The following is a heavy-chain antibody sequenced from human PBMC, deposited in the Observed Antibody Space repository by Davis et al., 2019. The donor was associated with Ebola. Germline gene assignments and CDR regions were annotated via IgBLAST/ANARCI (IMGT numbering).Heavy chain of an antibody. D-gene: IGHD1-26*01. Sequence: MPSETLSLTCTVSGGSISSSSYYWGWIRQPPGKGLEWIGSIYYSGSTYYNPSLKSRVTISVDTSKNQFSLKLSSVTAADTAVYYCARLGVTTFYYYGMDVWGQGTTVTVSS. V-gene: IGHV4-39*07. CDR1: GGSISSSSYY. CDR3: ARLGVTTFYYYGMDV. J-gene: IGHJ6*02. CDR2: IYYSGST.